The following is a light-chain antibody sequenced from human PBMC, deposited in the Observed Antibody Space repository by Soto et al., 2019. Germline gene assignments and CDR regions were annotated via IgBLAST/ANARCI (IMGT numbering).Light chain of an antibody. CDR2: DVS. Sequence: DIQMTQSPSTLSASVGDRVTITCRASQSISSWLAWYQQTPGKAPKLLIYDVSSLQSGVPSRFSGSGSGTELTLTISSLQPDDFATYYCQQYNSYSWTFGQGTKVDIK. V-gene: IGKV1-5*01. J-gene: IGKJ1*01. CDR3: QQYNSYSWT. CDR1: QSISSW.